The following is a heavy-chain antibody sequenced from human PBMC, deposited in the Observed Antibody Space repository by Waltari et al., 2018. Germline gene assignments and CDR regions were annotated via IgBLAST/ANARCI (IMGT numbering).Heavy chain of an antibody. CDR3: ARADYYYDKNWFDP. D-gene: IGHD3-22*01. Sequence: QVQLQESGPGLVKPSQTLSLTCTVSGVSISSGDDHWTWIRQPPGKGLEWIGYVYYSGSTYYNPSLKSRLTISVDTSKNQFYLHLNSVTAADTAVYYCARADYYYDKNWFDPWGQGTPVTVSS. CDR2: VYYSGST. V-gene: IGHV4-30-4*08. J-gene: IGHJ5*02. CDR1: GVSISSGDDH.